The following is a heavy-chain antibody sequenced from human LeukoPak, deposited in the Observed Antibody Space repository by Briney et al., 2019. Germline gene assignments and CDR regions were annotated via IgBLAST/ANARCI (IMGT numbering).Heavy chain of an antibody. CDR3: ARIVGELDAQGNY. J-gene: IGHJ4*02. CDR1: GYTFTGNY. D-gene: IGHD1-26*01. CDR2: INPKSGGA. V-gene: IGHV1-2*06. Sequence: ASVKVSCKASGYTFTGNYIHWVRQAPGQGLEWMGRINPKSGGANYAQKFQGRVNMTRDTSIRTAYMELTRLRSDDTAVYYCARIVGELDAQGNYWGQGTLVTVSS.